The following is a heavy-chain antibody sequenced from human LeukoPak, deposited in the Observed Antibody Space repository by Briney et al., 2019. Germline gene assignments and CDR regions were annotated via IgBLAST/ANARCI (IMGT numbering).Heavy chain of an antibody. CDR1: GYSISSGYY. CDR3: ARGHSESVSGYYLIYYFDY. Sequence: SETLSLTCTVSGYSISSGYYWGWIRQPPGKGLEWIGSIYHSGSTYYNPSLKSRVTISVDTSKNQFSLKLSPVTAADTAVYYCARGHSESVSGYYLIYYFDYWGQGTLVTVSS. V-gene: IGHV4-38-2*02. D-gene: IGHD3-22*01. CDR2: IYHSGST. J-gene: IGHJ4*02.